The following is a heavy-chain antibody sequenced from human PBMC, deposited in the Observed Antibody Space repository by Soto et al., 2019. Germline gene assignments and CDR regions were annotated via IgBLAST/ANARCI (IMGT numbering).Heavy chain of an antibody. Sequence: ASVKVSCKASGYTFTSYAMHWVRQAPGQRLEWMGWINAGNGNTKYSQKFQGRVTITRDTSASTAYMELSSLRFEDTAVYYCARGSDIVVVPAAPFDYWGQGTLVTVPS. D-gene: IGHD2-2*01. V-gene: IGHV1-3*01. CDR2: INAGNGNT. CDR1: GYTFTSYA. J-gene: IGHJ4*02. CDR3: ARGSDIVVVPAAPFDY.